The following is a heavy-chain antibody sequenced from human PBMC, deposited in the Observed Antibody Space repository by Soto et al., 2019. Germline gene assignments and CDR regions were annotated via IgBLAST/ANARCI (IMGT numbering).Heavy chain of an antibody. CDR1: GGSFSGYY. CDR2: INHSGST. V-gene: IGHV4-34*01. CDR3: AREGPDAFDI. Sequence: SETLSLTCAVYGGSFSGYYWSWIRQPPGKGLEWIGDINHSGSTNYNPSLNSRVTISVDTSKNQFSLKLSFVTAADTAVYYCAREGPDAFDIWGQGTMVTVSS. J-gene: IGHJ3*02.